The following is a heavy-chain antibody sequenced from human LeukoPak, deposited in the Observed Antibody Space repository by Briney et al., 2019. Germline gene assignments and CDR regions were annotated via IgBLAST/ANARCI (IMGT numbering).Heavy chain of an antibody. V-gene: IGHV1-18*01. CDR3: ARAIYYGSGSYRSYYYYYMDV. J-gene: IGHJ6*03. CDR2: ISAYNGNT. CDR1: GYTFTSYG. D-gene: IGHD3-10*01. Sequence: ASVKVSCKASGYTFTSYGISWVRQAPGQGLAWMGWISAYNGNTNYAQKLQGRVTMTTDTSTSTAYMELRSLRSDDTAVYYCARAIYYGSGSYRSYYYYYMDVWGKGTTVTVSS.